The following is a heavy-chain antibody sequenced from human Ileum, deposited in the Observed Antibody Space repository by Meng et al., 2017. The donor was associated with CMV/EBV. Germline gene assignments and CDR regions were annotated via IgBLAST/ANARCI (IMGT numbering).Heavy chain of an antibody. CDR1: GFTFSSYA. V-gene: IGHV3-30-3*01. J-gene: IGHJ4*02. CDR2: ISYDGSNK. Sequence: GESLKISCAASGFTFSSYAMHWVRQAPGKGLEWVAVISYDGSNKYYADSVKGRFTISRDNSKNTLYLQMNSLRAEDTAVYYCARERAGTSTYFDYWGQGTLVTVSS. CDR3: ARERAGTSTYFDY. D-gene: IGHD6-6*01.